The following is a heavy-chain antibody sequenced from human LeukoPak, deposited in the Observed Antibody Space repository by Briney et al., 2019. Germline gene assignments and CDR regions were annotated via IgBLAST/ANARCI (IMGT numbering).Heavy chain of an antibody. CDR3: ARYYYDSSGYSYFFDY. D-gene: IGHD3-22*01. Sequence: ASMKVSCKASGGTFSSYAISWVRQAPGQGLEWMGGIIPIFGTANYAQKFQGRVTITRDTSASTAYMELSSLRSEDTAVYYCARYYYDSSGYSYFFDYWGQGTLVTVSS. CDR2: IIPIFGTA. V-gene: IGHV1-69*05. J-gene: IGHJ4*02. CDR1: GGTFSSYA.